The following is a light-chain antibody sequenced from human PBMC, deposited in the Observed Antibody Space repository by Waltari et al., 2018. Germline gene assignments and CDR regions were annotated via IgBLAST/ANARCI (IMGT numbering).Light chain of an antibody. Sequence: DIQMTQSPSSLSASVGDRFTITCPASQDVRSYLKWYQQKPGKVPNLLIYDASNLETGVPPRFSGGGSGRDFTLTISSLQPEDIGTYYCQHYHIFPYSFGPGTTVDMK. CDR2: DAS. CDR3: QHYHIFPYS. V-gene: IGKV1-33*01. J-gene: IGKJ3*01. CDR1: QDVRSY.